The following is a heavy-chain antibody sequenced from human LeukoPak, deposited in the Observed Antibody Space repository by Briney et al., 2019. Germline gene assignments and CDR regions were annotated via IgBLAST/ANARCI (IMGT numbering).Heavy chain of an antibody. J-gene: IGHJ4*02. D-gene: IGHD2-21*02. V-gene: IGHV1-18*01. Sequence: ASVKVSCKASGYTFTSYGISWVRQAPGQGLEWMGWISAYNGNTNYAQKLQGRVTMATDTSTSTAYMELRSLRSDDTAVYYCARNKSRVTSFDYWGQGTLVTVSS. CDR3: ARNKSRVTSFDY. CDR2: ISAYNGNT. CDR1: GYTFTSYG.